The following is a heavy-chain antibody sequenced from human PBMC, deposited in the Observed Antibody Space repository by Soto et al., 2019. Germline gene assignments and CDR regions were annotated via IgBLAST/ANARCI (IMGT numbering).Heavy chain of an antibody. Sequence: PSETLSLTCTVSGGSISSGDYYWSWIRQPPGKGLEWIGYIYYSGSTYFNPSLKSRLTISVDTSKNQFSLKLSSVTAADTAVYYCARVPRDYYDSSGYDTGPFDYWGQGTLGTVSS. CDR1: GGSISSGDYY. D-gene: IGHD3-22*01. J-gene: IGHJ4*02. CDR2: IYYSGST. V-gene: IGHV4-30-4*01. CDR3: ARVPRDYYDSSGYDTGPFDY.